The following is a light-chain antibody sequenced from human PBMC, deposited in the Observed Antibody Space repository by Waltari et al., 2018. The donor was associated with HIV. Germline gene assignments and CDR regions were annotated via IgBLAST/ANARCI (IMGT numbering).Light chain of an antibody. V-gene: IGLV1-40*01. Sequence: QSVLTQPPSVSGAPGQKVTVPCTGSSSNIRAGYAVHWYQQFPGTAPKLLVYGTGNRPSGVPDRFSGSKAGTSASLAITGLQAEDEADYYCQSFDSSLTTSGVIFGGGTKLTVL. J-gene: IGLJ2*01. CDR1: SSNIRAGYA. CDR3: QSFDSSLTTSGVI. CDR2: GTG.